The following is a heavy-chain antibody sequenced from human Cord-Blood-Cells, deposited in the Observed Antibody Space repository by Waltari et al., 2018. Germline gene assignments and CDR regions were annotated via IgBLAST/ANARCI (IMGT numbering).Heavy chain of an antibody. CDR1: GFTFSSYG. Sequence: QVQLVESGGGVVQPGRSLRLSCAASGFTFSSYGMHWVRQAPGKGLEWVAVIWYDGSNKYYADSVKGRFTISRDNSKNTLYLQMNSLRAEDTAVYYCARGRIRGATIDYWGQGTLVTVSS. CDR2: IWYDGSNK. V-gene: IGHV3-33*01. J-gene: IGHJ4*02. CDR3: ARGRIRGATIDY. D-gene: IGHD5-12*01.